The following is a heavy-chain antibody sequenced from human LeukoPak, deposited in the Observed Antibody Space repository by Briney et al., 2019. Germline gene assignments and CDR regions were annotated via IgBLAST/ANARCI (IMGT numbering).Heavy chain of an antibody. V-gene: IGHV5-51*01. J-gene: IGHJ4*02. Sequence: GEALQISCKGSGYSFTSYWIGWVRQMPGKGLEWMGIIYPGGSDIRYSPSFQGQVTISADKSIDTAYLQWSSLKASDSAMYYCASRTGSYYPFDSWVQGTMVTVSS. CDR1: GYSFTSYW. CDR2: IYPGGSDI. CDR3: ASRTGSYYPFDS. D-gene: IGHD1-26*01.